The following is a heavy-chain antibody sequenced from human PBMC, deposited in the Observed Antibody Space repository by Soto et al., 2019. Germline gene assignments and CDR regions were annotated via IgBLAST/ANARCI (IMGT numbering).Heavy chain of an antibody. CDR3: ARVQVRRGNGSGYLNGFDI. CDR2: ISPSGVT. V-gene: IGHV4-34*01. J-gene: IGHJ3*02. D-gene: IGHD3-3*01. CDR1: GGSFSPYC. Sequence: QVQLQQWGAGLLKSSETLSLTCAVSGGSFSPYCWTWIRQSPGKGLEWIGEISPSGVTQYGPSLKSRVTISVDTSKNQFSRNLNSVTAADTAVYYCARVQVRRGNGSGYLNGFDIWGQGTMVTVSS.